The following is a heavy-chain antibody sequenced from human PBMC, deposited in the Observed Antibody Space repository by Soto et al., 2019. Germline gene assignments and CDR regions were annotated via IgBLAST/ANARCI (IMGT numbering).Heavy chain of an antibody. Sequence: QVPLVQSGAEVKKPGASVKVSCKTSGYTSTTYGMNWVRQAPGQGLGGTGWISGYNGNTNYAQKFQGRVIMTTDTSTTTAYMELRSLRSDDTAVYYCARVGGVKDYHYVAAFDHWGQGSLVTVSS. CDR3: ARVGGVKDYHYVAAFDH. D-gene: IGHD3-10*01. V-gene: IGHV1-18*01. J-gene: IGHJ4*02. CDR1: GYTSTTYG. CDR2: ISGYNGNT.